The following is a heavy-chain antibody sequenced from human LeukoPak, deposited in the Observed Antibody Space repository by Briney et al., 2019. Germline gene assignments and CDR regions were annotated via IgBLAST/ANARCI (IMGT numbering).Heavy chain of an antibody. V-gene: IGHV3-23*01. Sequence: PGGSLRLSCAASGFTFSSYSMNWVRQAPGKGLEWVSGISGSGGNTYYADSVKGRFTISRDNSKNTLYLQMNSLRAEDTAVYYCAKDWSCSSASCRFDYWGQGTLVTVSS. CDR3: AKDWSCSSASCRFDY. CDR1: GFTFSSYS. D-gene: IGHD2-2*01. J-gene: IGHJ4*02. CDR2: ISGSGGNT.